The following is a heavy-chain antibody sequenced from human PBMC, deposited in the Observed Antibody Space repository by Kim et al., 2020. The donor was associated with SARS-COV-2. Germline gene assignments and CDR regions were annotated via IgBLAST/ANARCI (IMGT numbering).Heavy chain of an antibody. V-gene: IGHV3-7*03. CDR1: GFTFSSYW. CDR3: ARDLGFWSGLAPLDY. J-gene: IGHJ4*02. D-gene: IGHD3-3*01. CDR2: IKQDGSEK. Sequence: GGSLRLSCAASGFTFSSYWMSWVRQAPGKGLEWVANIKQDGSEKYYVDSVKGRFTISRDNAKNSLYLQMNSLRAEDTAVYYCARDLGFWSGLAPLDYWGQGTLVTVSS.